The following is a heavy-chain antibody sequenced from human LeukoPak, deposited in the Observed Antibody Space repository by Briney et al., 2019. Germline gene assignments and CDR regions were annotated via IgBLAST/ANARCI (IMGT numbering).Heavy chain of an antibody. CDR2: IKQDGSEK. Sequence: GGSLRLSCAAPGFTFSSYRMNWVRQAPGKGLEWVANIKQDGSEKYYVHSVKGRFTISRDNAKSSLYLQMNSLRVEDTAVYYCATSRTLDHWSQGTLVTVSS. CDR3: ATSRTLDH. V-gene: IGHV3-7*05. CDR1: GFTFSSYR. J-gene: IGHJ4*02.